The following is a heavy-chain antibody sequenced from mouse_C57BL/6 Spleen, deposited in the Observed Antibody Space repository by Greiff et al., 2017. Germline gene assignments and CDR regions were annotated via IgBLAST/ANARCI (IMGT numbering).Heavy chain of an antibody. J-gene: IGHJ2*01. CDR3: ARGASGSNFDY. CDR1: GYIFTDYY. Sequence: QVQLQQSGPELVKPGASVKISCKASGYIFTDYYINWVKQRPGQGLEWIGWMYPGSGNTKYNEKFKGKATLTVDTSSSTAYMQLSSLTSEDSAVYFCARGASGSNFDYWGQGTTLTVSS. D-gene: IGHD1-1*01. CDR2: MYPGSGNT. V-gene: IGHV1-84*01.